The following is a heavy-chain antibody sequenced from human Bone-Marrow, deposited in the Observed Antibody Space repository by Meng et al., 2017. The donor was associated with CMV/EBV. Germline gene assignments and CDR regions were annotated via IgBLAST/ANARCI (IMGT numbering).Heavy chain of an antibody. V-gene: IGHV1-69*06. Sequence: SVKVSCKASGGTFSSYAISWVRQAPGQGLEWMGGIIPIFGTANYAQKFQGRVTITADKSTSTAYMELSSLRSEDTAVYYCARAGIAPSMGGLDYYGMDVWGQGTTVTVSS. CDR3: ARAGIAPSMGGLDYYGMDV. CDR2: IIPIFGTA. CDR1: GGTFSSYA. D-gene: IGHD6-13*01. J-gene: IGHJ6*02.